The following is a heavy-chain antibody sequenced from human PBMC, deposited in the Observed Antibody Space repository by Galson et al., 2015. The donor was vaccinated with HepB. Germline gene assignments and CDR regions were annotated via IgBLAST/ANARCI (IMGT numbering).Heavy chain of an antibody. CDR2: ISASGGST. Sequence: SLRLSCAASGFTLSTYAMSWVRQAPGKGLEWVSSISASGGSTYYADYVTGRFTISRDTSKNTLFLQMNSLRAEDTAVYYCAKDVTGEAGYWGQGTLVTVSS. V-gene: IGHV3-23*01. CDR3: AKDVTGEAGY. D-gene: IGHD7-27*01. J-gene: IGHJ4*02. CDR1: GFTLSTYA.